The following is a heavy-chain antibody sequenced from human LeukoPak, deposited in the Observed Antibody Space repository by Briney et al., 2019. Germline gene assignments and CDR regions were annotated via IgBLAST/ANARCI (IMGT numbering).Heavy chain of an antibody. D-gene: IGHD3-22*01. CDR2: IWYDGSNK. CDR1: GFTFSSYG. Sequence: GRSLRLSCAASGFTFSSYGMHWVRQAPGKGLEWVAVIWYDGSNKYYADSVKGRFTISRDNSKNTLYLQMNSLRAEDTAVYYCARGLYDRSGYYVTPDYWGQGTLVTVSS. J-gene: IGHJ4*02. CDR3: ARGLYDRSGYYVTPDY. V-gene: IGHV3-33*08.